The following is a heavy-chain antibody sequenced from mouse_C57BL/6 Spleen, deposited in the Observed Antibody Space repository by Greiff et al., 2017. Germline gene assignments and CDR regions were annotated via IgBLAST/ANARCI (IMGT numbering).Heavy chain of an antibody. D-gene: IGHD1-1*02. CDR2: INPGSGYT. J-gene: IGHJ3*01. Sequence: QVQLQQSGAELAKPGASVKLSCKASGYTFTSYCMHWVKQRPGQGLEWIGYINPGSGYTKYNQNFKDKATLTADKSSSTAYMQLRSLTYEDSAVXYYARSWGGSYGYVLAYWGQGTLVTVSA. V-gene: IGHV1-7*01. CDR1: GYTFTSYC. CDR3: ARSWGGSYGYVLAY.